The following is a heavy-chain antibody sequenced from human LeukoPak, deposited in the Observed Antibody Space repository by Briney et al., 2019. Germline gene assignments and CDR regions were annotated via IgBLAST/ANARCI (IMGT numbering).Heavy chain of an antibody. J-gene: IGHJ4*02. CDR2: IIPIFGTA. D-gene: IGHD3-10*01. V-gene: IGHV1-69*05. Sequence: SVKVSCKASEGTFSSYAISWVRQAPGQGLEWMGGIIPIFGTANYAQKFQGRVTITTDESTSTAYMELSSLRSEDTAVYYCAKEGHFNGSGSYYGYWGQGTLVTVSS. CDR1: EGTFSSYA. CDR3: AKEGHFNGSGSYYGY.